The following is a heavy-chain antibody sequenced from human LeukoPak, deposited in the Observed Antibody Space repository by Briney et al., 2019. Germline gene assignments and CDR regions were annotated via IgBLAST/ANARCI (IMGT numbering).Heavy chain of an antibody. V-gene: IGHV3-11*06. CDR2: ISSSDTYT. CDR1: GFTFSDYY. D-gene: IGHD6-19*01. J-gene: IGHJ4*02. CDR3: ARGPYSSGSSADY. Sequence: PGGSLRLSCAASGFTFSDYYMSWIRQAPGKGLEWVSYISSSDTYTNYADSVKRRFTIYRDNAKNSLYLQMNSLRAEDTAVYYCARGPYSSGSSADYWGGETLDSVSS.